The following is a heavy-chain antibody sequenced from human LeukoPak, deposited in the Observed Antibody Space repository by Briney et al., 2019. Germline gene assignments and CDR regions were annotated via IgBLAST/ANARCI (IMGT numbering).Heavy chain of an antibody. CDR1: GFTFDDYA. J-gene: IGHJ3*02. V-gene: IGHV3-9*01. CDR2: ISWNSGSI. Sequence: GGSLRLSCAASGFTFDDYAMHWVRQPQGRGREWVSGISWNSGSIGYADSVKGRFTISRDNAKNSLYLQMNSLRAEDTAVYYCAREEWEPETFDIWGQGTMVTVSS. CDR3: AREEWEPETFDI. D-gene: IGHD1-26*01.